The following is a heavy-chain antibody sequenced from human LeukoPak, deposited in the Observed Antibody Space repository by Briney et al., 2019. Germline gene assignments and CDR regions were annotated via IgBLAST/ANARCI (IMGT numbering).Heavy chain of an antibody. CDR3: ARVADYSNSAHADY. CDR1: GFTFSSYG. Sequence: PGGSLRLSCAASGFTFSSYGMHWVRQAPGKGLEWVAVIWYDGSNKNYADSVKGRFTISRDNSKNTLYQQMNSLRAEDTAVYYCARVADYSNSAHADYWGQGTLVTVSS. V-gene: IGHV3-33*01. J-gene: IGHJ4*02. CDR2: IWYDGSNK. D-gene: IGHD4-11*01.